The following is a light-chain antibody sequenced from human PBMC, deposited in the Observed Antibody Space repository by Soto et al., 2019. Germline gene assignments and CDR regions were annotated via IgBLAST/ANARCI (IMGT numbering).Light chain of an antibody. CDR2: DAS. CDR1: QSVSTS. V-gene: IGKV1-5*01. Sequence: DVPMTQSPSTLSASVGDRVTISCRARQSVSTSLAWYQQKPGKAPKLLIYDASNLENGVPSRFSGSGSGTEFTLTISSLQPDDFATYYCQQFHVFYSFGQGTKLEIK. J-gene: IGKJ2*03. CDR3: QQFHVFYS.